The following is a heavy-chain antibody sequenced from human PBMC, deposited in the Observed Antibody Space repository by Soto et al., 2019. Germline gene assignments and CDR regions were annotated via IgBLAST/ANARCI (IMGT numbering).Heavy chain of an antibody. V-gene: IGHV3-15*07. D-gene: IGHD4-17*01. J-gene: IGHJ4*02. CDR1: GFSVNDAW. CDR3: TTFYGSNY. CDR2: IQSKTDGGTT. Sequence: DVHLVESGGGLVKPGESLRLSCAASGFSVNDAWMNWVRQAPGEGLEWVGRIQSKTDGGTTDYAASMRGRFTISRDDSQNTLFLQMNSLETEDTGVYYCTTFYGSNYWGQGTLVTVSS.